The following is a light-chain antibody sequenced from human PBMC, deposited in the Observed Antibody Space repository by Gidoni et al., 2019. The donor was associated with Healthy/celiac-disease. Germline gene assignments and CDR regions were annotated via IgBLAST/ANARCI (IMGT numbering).Light chain of an antibody. V-gene: IGKV3-11*01. CDR2: DAS. CDR1: QSVSSY. J-gene: IGKJ4*01. CDR3: QQRSNWPPIT. Sequence: EIVLTQSPATLSLSPGERATLSCRASQSVSSYLAWYQQKPGQAPRLLIYDASTRATGSPARFSGSGSGTDFTLTISILEPEDFAVYYCQQRSNWPPITFGGGTKVEIK.